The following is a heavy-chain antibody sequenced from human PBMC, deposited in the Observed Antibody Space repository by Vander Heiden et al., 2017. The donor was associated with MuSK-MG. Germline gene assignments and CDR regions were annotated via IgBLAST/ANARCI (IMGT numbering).Heavy chain of an antibody. J-gene: IGHJ5*02. CDR2: IIYDGSNK. CDR3: ARGGGSGHWFDP. D-gene: IGHD3-10*01. V-gene: IGHV3-30*04. Sequence: QVQLVESGGGVVQPGRSLRLSCAGPGFIFSSYAIHWVRQAPGKGLEWVALIIYDGSNKYYADSVKGRFTISRDNSKNTVYLQMNSLRVEDTAVYYCARGGGSGHWFDPWGQGTLVTVSS. CDR1: GFIFSSYA.